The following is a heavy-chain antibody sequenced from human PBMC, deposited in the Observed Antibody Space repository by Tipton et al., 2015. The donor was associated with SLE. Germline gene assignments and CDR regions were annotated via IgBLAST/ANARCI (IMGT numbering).Heavy chain of an antibody. J-gene: IGHJ3*02. V-gene: IGHV4-4*07. D-gene: IGHD2-15*01. CDR2: IYTSGST. Sequence: TLSLTCTVSGGSISSYYWSWIRQPAGKGLEWIGRIYTSGSTNYNPSLKSRVTISVDTSKNQLSLKLSFVTAADTAGYYCASHVDGWSQRIDAFDIWGQGTVVTVS. CDR1: GGSISSYY. CDR3: ASHVDGWSQRIDAFDI.